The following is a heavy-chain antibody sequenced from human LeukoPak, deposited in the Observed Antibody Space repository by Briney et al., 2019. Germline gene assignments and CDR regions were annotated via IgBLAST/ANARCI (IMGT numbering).Heavy chain of an antibody. CDR1: GGSISSSSYY. CDR3: ARQQQLVRTVFGY. Sequence: SETLSLTCTVSGGSISSSSYYWGWIRQPPGKGLEWIGSIYYSGSTYYNPSLKSRVTISVDTSKNQFSLKLSSVTAADTAVYYCARQQQLVRTVFGYWGQGTLVTVSS. J-gene: IGHJ4*02. V-gene: IGHV4-39*01. D-gene: IGHD6-13*01. CDR2: IYYSGST.